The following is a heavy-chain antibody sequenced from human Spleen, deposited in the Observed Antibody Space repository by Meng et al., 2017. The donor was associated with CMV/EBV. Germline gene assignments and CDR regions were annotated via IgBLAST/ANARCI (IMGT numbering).Heavy chain of an antibody. J-gene: IGHJ6*02. V-gene: IGHV3-23*01. CDR3: AREGARSCSRTSCYSGSYSYGMDV. D-gene: IGHD2-2*01. CDR1: GFTFSSYA. Sequence: GESLKISCAASGFTFSSYAMSWVRQAPGKGLEWVSAISGSGGSTYYADSVKGRFTISRDNSKNTLYLQMNSLGAEDTAVYYCAREGARSCSRTSCYSGSYSYGMDVWGQGTTVTVSS. CDR2: ISGSGGST.